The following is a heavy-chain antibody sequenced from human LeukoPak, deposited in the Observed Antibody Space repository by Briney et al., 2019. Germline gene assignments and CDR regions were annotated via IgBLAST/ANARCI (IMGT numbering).Heavy chain of an antibody. J-gene: IGHJ4*02. CDR2: IYYSGST. Sequence: SETLSLTCTVSGGSISSSSYYWGWIRQPPGKGLEWIGSIYYSGSTYYNPSLKSLVTISVDTSKNQFSLKLSSVTAADTAVYYCARAPAAVAGSFRARYFDYWGQGTLVTVSS. CDR3: ARAPAAVAGSFRARYFDY. D-gene: IGHD6-19*01. CDR1: GGSISSSSYY. V-gene: IGHV4-39*07.